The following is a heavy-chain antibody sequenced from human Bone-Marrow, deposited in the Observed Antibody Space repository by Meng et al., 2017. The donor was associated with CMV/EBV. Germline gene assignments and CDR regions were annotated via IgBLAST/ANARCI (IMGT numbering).Heavy chain of an antibody. CDR3: ATPADVVVPAARRSYYYYYGMDV. CDR2: IIPILGIA. D-gene: IGHD2-2*01. J-gene: IGHJ6*02. Sequence: SVKVSCKASGGTFSSYAISWVRQAPGQGLEWMGGIIPILGIANYAQKFQGRVTITADKSTSTAYMELSSLRSEDTAVYYCATPADVVVPAARRSYYYYYGMDVWGQGTTVTVSS. V-gene: IGHV1-69*10. CDR1: GGTFSSYA.